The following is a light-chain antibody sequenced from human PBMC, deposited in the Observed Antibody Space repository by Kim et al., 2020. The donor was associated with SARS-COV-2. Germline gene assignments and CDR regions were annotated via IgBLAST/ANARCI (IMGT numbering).Light chain of an antibody. J-gene: IGKJ4*01. V-gene: IGKV3-11*01. CDR1: HNVDIN. CDR3: QHRGTWRPALT. CDR2: VAA. Sequence: GESATVTCSASHNVDINLALYQQKPDQPPRLNIQVAAIWAADIPDRFSGSGSGTDFTLTIGSLAPEDFAVYYCQHRGTWRPALTFGGGTKVDIK.